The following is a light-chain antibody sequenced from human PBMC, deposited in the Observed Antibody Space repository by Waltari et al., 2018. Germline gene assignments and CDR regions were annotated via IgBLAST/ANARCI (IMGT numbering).Light chain of an antibody. CDR1: QRVRSY. J-gene: IGKJ2*01. CDR3: QQRSNWPPT. V-gene: IGKV3-11*01. Sequence: EIALTQSPATLSLSPGERTPLSCRASQRVRSYLAWYQQKPGQAPRLLIYDASNRATGIPARFSGSGSGTDFTLTISSLEPEDFAVYYCQQRSNWPPTFGQGTKLEIK. CDR2: DAS.